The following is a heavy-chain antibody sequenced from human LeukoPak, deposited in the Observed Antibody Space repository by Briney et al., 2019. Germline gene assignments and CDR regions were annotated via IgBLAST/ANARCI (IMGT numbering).Heavy chain of an antibody. V-gene: IGHV4-34*01. Sequence: SETLSLTCAVYGGSFSGYYWSWIRQPPGKGLEWIGEINHSGSTNYNPSLKSRVTISVDTSKNQFSLKLSSVTAADTAVYYCARSTRSSWYPHFDYWGQGTLVTVSS. CDR3: ARSTRSSWYPHFDY. J-gene: IGHJ4*02. CDR2: INHSGST. CDR1: GGSFSGYY. D-gene: IGHD6-13*01.